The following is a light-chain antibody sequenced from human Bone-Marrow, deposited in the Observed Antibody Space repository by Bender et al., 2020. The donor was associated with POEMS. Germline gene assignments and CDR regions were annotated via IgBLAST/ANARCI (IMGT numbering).Light chain of an antibody. J-gene: IGLJ3*02. Sequence: SYVLTQPPSVSVAPGQPARITCGGYNFGIKSVHWYQQKSGQAPVLVVYDDSDRPSGIPERFSGSSSGTIATLTIGGVQAEDEADYYCQSADRSGSYKVFGGGTKVTVV. CDR3: QSADRSGSYKV. CDR2: DDS. V-gene: IGLV3-21*02. CDR1: NFGIKS.